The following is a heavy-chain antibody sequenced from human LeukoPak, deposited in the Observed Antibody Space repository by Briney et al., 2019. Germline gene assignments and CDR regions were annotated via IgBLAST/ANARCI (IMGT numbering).Heavy chain of an antibody. Sequence: GGSPRLSCAASGFTFSSYGMNWVRQAPGKGLEWVSSISSSSSYVYYADSVKGRFTISRDNAKNSLYLQMNSLRAEDTAVYYCARDYYDSSGVDYWGQGTLVTVSS. CDR2: ISSSSSYV. V-gene: IGHV3-21*01. CDR1: GFTFSSYG. CDR3: ARDYYDSSGVDY. J-gene: IGHJ4*02. D-gene: IGHD3-22*01.